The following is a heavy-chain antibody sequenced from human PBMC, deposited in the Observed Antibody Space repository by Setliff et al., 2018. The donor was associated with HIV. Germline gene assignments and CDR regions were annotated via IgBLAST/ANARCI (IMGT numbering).Heavy chain of an antibody. V-gene: IGHV4-34*01. J-gene: IGHJ3*02. Sequence: PSETLSLTCAVYGGSFSGYYWSWIRQPPGKGLEWTGEINHSGSTNYNPSLKSRVTISVDTSKNQFSLKLSSVTAADTAVYYCARDSGQSFPTAFDIWGQGTMVTVSS. D-gene: IGHD1-26*01. CDR3: ARDSGQSFPTAFDI. CDR1: GGSFSGYY. CDR2: INHSGST.